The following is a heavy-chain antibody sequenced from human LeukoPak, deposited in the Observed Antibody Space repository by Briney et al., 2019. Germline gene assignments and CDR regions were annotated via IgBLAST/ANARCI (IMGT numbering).Heavy chain of an antibody. CDR1: GFTFSSYS. J-gene: IGHJ3*02. CDR2: ISSSSSYI. D-gene: IGHD3-22*01. CDR3: ARVGYYDSSGYRAFDI. Sequence: GGSLRLSCAASGFTFSSYSMNWVRQAPGKGLEWASSISSSSSYIYYADSVKGRFTISRDNAKNSLYLQMNSLRAEDTAVYYCARVGYYDSSGYRAFDIWGQGTMVTVSS. V-gene: IGHV3-21*01.